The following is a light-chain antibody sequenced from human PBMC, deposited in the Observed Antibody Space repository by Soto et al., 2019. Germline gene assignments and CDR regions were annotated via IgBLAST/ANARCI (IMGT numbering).Light chain of an antibody. CDR3: QQRSNWPPEPT. J-gene: IGKJ4*02. CDR1: QSVSSY. CDR2: DAF. V-gene: IGKV3-11*01. Sequence: EIVLPQSPATLSLSPGERATLSCRASQSVSSYLAWYQQKPGQAHSLLTYDAFHRATGMPARFSGSGSGTDFTLPISSLEPEDVAVYYCQQRSNWPPEPTSGGGTKVEIK.